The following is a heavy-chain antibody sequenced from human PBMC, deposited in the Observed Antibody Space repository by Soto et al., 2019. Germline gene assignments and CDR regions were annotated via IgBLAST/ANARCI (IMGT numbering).Heavy chain of an antibody. V-gene: IGHV1-69*01. Sequence: QVQLVQSGAEVKKPGSSVKVSCQASGGIFSSNAISWVRQAPGQGLEWMGGILPIFGTTNYAQNFQGRATITADESTSTAYMELSRLKSDDTALYYCATGGRGYSSAPRFYVDYWGQGTLVTVSS. CDR2: ILPIFGTT. D-gene: IGHD5-18*01. J-gene: IGHJ4*02. CDR1: GGIFSSNA. CDR3: ATGGRGYSSAPRFYVDY.